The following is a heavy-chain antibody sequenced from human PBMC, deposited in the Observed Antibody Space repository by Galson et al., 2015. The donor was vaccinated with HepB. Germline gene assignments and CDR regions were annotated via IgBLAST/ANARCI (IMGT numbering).Heavy chain of an antibody. J-gene: IGHJ4*02. D-gene: IGHD3-10*01. CDR1: GYTFIDYY. Sequence: SVKVSCKASGYTFIDYYIHWVRQAPGQGLQWVGWINTKSGGIKYAGEFQGRVTMTRDTSVNTVYMELSGLKSDDTAIYFCARDSGRAGSRGTHANFWGQGSMVIVSA. CDR3: ARDSGRAGSRGTHANF. CDR2: INTKSGGI. V-gene: IGHV1-2*02.